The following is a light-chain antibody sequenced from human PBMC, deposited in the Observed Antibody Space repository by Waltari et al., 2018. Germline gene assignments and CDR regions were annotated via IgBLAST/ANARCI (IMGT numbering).Light chain of an antibody. CDR3: CSYAGSSTVV. V-gene: IGLV2-23*02. Sequence: QSALTQPASVSGSPGQSITISCTGTSRAVGSYNLVSWYQQHPGKAPKLMIYEVSKRPSGVSNRFSGSKSGNTASLTISGLQAEDEADYYCCSYAGSSTVVFGGGTKLTVL. CDR2: EVS. CDR1: SRAVGSYNL. J-gene: IGLJ2*01.